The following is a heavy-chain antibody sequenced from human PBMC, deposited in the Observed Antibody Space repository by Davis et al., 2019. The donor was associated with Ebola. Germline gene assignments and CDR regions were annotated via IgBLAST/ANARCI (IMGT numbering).Heavy chain of an antibody. CDR1: GGSINTYY. CDR2: IYYSGST. D-gene: IGHD2-15*01. J-gene: IGHJ3*02. Sequence: PSETLSLTCTVSGGSINTYYWGWIRQPPGKGLEWIGSIYYSGSTYYNPSLKSRVTISVDTSKNQFSLKLSSVTAADTAVYYCAGQSSHDCSGGSCYSDDAFDIWGQGTMVTVSS. CDR3: AGQSSHDCSGGSCYSDDAFDI. V-gene: IGHV4-39*01.